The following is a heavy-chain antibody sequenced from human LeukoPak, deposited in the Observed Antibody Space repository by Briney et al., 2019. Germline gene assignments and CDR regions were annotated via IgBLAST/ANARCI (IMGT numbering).Heavy chain of an antibody. J-gene: IGHJ6*02. D-gene: IGHD2-2*01. Sequence: SETLSLTCTVSGGSISGYFWSWIRQPAGKGLEWIGRIYTSGSTNYNPSLKSRLTMSVDTSKNQFSLNLTSVTAADTAVYYCAREEVVPAAQRGLDVWGQGTTVTVSS. V-gene: IGHV4-4*07. CDR2: IYTSGST. CDR3: AREEVVPAAQRGLDV. CDR1: GGSISGYF.